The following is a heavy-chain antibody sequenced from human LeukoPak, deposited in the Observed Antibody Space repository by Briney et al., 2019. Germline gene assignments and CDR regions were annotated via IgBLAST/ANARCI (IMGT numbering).Heavy chain of an antibody. CDR3: ARDLFGRTETTDY. J-gene: IGHJ4*02. D-gene: IGHD1-7*01. CDR2: IIPIFGTA. CDR1: GGTFSSYA. Sequence: SVKVSCKASGGTFSSYAISWVRQAPGQGLEWMGGIIPIFGTANYAQKFQGRVTITADESTSTAYMELSSLRSEDTAVYYCARDLFGRTETTDYWGQGTLVTVSS. V-gene: IGHV1-69*01.